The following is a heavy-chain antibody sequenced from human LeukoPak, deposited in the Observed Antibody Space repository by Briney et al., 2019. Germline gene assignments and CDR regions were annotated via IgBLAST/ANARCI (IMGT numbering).Heavy chain of an antibody. J-gene: IGHJ5*02. CDR2: ISGCGGST. Sequence: GSLRLSCAASGFTFSSYAMSWVRQAPGKGLEWVAAISGCGGSTYYADSVKGRFTISRDNSKNTLYLQMNSLRAEDTAVYYCAKAHCSSTSCYGRWFDPWGQGTLVTVSS. CDR1: GFTFSSYA. D-gene: IGHD2-2*01. CDR3: AKAHCSSTSCYGRWFDP. V-gene: IGHV3-23*01.